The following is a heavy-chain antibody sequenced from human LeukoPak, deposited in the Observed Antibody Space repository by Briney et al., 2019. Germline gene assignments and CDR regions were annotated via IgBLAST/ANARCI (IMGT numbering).Heavy chain of an antibody. D-gene: IGHD3-22*01. Sequence: GGSLRLSCAASGFTFSSYAMSWVRQAPGKGLEWVGRIKSKTDGGTTDYAAPVKGRFTISRDDSKNTLYLQMNSLKTEDTAVYYCTTDYYYDSSGYRKRGYFQHWGQGTLVTVSS. J-gene: IGHJ1*01. CDR1: GFTFSSYA. CDR2: IKSKTDGGTT. V-gene: IGHV3-15*01. CDR3: TTDYYYDSSGYRKRGYFQH.